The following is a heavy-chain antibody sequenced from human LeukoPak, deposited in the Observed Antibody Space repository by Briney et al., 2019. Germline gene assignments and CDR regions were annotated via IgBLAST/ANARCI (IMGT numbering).Heavy chain of an antibody. CDR3: ATPQKTYYDILTGSRGRAFDI. J-gene: IGHJ3*02. CDR1: GGTFSSYA. V-gene: IGHV1-69*05. CDR2: IIPIFGTA. Sequence: GASVKVSCKASGGTFSSYAISWVRQAPGQGLEWMGGIIPIFGTANYAQKFQGRVTITTDESTSTAYMELSSLRSEDTAVYYCATPQKTYYDILTGSRGRAFDIWGQGTMVTVSS. D-gene: IGHD3-9*01.